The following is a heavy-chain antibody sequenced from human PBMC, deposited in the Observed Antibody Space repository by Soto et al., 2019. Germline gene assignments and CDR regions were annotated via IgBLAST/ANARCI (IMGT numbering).Heavy chain of an antibody. D-gene: IGHD5-12*01. V-gene: IGHV1-3*01. CDR1: GYTFTSYA. CDR2: IIPILGIA. CDR3: ARDTINDY. J-gene: IGHJ4*02. Sequence: ASVKVSCKASGYTFTSYAMHWVRQAPGQGLEWMGRIIPILGIANYAQKFQGRVTITRDTSASTAYMELSSLRSEDTAVYYCARDTINDYWGQGTLVTVSS.